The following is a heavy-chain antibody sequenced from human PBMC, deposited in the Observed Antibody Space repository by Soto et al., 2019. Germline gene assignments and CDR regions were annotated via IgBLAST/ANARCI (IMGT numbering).Heavy chain of an antibody. D-gene: IGHD3-22*01. Sequence: QVQLVESGGGVVQPGRSLRLSCAASGFTFSRYGMHWVRQAPGKGLDFVAGISYDGSNTYYADSVKGRFTISRDNSKNTLYLQMKSLRAEDTAVYYCAKADYYDSSGYYPEFYWGQGTLGTASS. J-gene: IGHJ4*02. CDR1: GFTFSRYG. CDR2: ISYDGSNT. CDR3: AKADYYDSSGYYPEFY. V-gene: IGHV3-30*18.